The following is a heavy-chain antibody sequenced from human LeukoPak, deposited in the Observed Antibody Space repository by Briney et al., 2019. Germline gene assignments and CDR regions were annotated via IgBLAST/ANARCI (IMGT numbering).Heavy chain of an antibody. V-gene: IGHV3-15*01. Sequence: GSLRLSCAASGFTFSNAWMSWVRQAPGKGLEWAARIKTKTDGGTTDYAAPVKGRFTISRDDSKNTLYLQMNSLKPDDTAVYYCATDYGFGRNWGQGTLVTVSS. CDR3: ATDYGFGRN. CDR2: IKTKTDGGTT. D-gene: IGHD1-26*01. J-gene: IGHJ4*02. CDR1: GFTFSNAW.